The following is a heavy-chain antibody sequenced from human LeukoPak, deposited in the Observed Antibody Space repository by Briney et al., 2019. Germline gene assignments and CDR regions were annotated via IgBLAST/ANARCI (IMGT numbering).Heavy chain of an antibody. J-gene: IGHJ6*02. D-gene: IGHD1-1*01. CDR3: ARDGASIDDQYYGLDV. Sequence: GGSLRLSCAASGFTFSNYGMHWVRQAPGKGLEWVAFIWYDGSTKYYADSVKGRFTISRDNDKNTVFLEMNSLRAEDTAVYYCARDGASIDDQYYGLDVWGQGTTVTVSS. CDR2: IWYDGSTK. CDR1: GFTFSNYG. V-gene: IGHV3-33*01.